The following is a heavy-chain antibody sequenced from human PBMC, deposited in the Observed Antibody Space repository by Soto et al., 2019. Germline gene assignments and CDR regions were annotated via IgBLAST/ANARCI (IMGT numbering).Heavy chain of an antibody. CDR2: IYSGGST. J-gene: IGHJ4*02. Sequence: HPGGSLRLSCAASGFTVSSNYMSWVRQAPGKGLEWVSVIYSGGSTYYADSVKGRFTISRDNSKNTLYLQMNSLRAEDTAVYYCARDRMATMVFDYWGQGTLVTVSS. V-gene: IGHV3-53*01. D-gene: IGHD5-12*01. CDR3: ARDRMATMVFDY. CDR1: GFTVSSNY.